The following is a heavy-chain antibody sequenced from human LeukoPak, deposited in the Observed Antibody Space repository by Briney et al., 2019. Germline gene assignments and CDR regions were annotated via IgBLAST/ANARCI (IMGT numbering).Heavy chain of an antibody. V-gene: IGHV3-30*03. Sequence: GRSLRLSCAASGLTFSSYGMHWVRQAPGKGLEWVAVISYDGSNKYYADSVKGRFTISRDNSKNTLYLQMNSLRAEDTAVYYCAGSADYYDSSGPGTGWFDPWGQGTLVTVSS. CDR1: GLTFSSYG. CDR3: AGSADYYDSSGPGTGWFDP. D-gene: IGHD3-22*01. J-gene: IGHJ5*02. CDR2: ISYDGSNK.